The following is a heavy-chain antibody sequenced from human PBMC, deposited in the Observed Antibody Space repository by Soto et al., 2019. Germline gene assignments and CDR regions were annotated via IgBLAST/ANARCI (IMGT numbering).Heavy chain of an antibody. CDR2: IYYSGST. D-gene: IGHD6-19*01. V-gene: IGHV4-30-4*01. Sequence: SETLSLTCTVSGGSISSGDYYWSWIRQPPGKGLEWIGYIYYSGSTYYNPSLKSRVTISVDASKNQFSLKLSSVTAADTAVYYCARGEQWLVPFDPWGQGTLVTVSS. CDR1: GGSISSGDYY. J-gene: IGHJ5*02. CDR3: ARGEQWLVPFDP.